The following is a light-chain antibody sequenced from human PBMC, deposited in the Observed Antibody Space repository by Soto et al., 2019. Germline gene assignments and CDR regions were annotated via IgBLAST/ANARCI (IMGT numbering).Light chain of an antibody. J-gene: IGLJ2*01. Sequence: QSALTQPASVSGSPGQSITISCTGTSSDVGSYNLVSWYQQHPGKAPKLMIYEVSKRPSGVSNRFAGSKSGNTASLTISGVQAEDEADYYCCSYAGSSTCVVFGGGTKLTVL. CDR2: EVS. V-gene: IGLV2-23*02. CDR1: SSDVGSYNL. CDR3: CSYAGSSTCVV.